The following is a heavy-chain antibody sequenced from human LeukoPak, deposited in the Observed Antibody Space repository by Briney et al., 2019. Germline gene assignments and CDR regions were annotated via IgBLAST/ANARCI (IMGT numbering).Heavy chain of an antibody. CDR3: AKGWELGDY. D-gene: IGHD1-26*01. Sequence: GGSLRLSCAASGFTFSSYWMSWVRQAPGKGLEWVANIKKDGSEKYYADSVKGRFTISRDNSKNTLCLQMNSLRDEDTAVYYCAKGWELGDYWGQGTLVTVSS. J-gene: IGHJ4*02. V-gene: IGHV3-7*02. CDR1: GFTFSSYW. CDR2: IKKDGSEK.